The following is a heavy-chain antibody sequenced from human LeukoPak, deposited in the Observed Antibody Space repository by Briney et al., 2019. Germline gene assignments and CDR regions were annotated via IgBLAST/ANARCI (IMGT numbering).Heavy chain of an antibody. D-gene: IGHD2-21*01. CDR1: GGSMNSVNW. Sequence: SETLSLTCDVSGGSMNSVNWWSWVRPPPGEGLEWIGEIHESGPTNYNPSLKSRVTISLDKSRNQFSLNLYSVTAADTAVYYCARAAAYCLDLWGQGTLVTVSS. J-gene: IGHJ5*02. CDR3: ARAAAYCLDL. V-gene: IGHV4-4*02. CDR2: IHESGPT.